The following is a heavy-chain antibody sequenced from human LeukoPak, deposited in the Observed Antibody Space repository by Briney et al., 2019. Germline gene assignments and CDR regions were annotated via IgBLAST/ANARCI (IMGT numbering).Heavy chain of an antibody. CDR1: GFTFSSYG. CDR2: VSSSGGTT. J-gene: IGHJ6*03. D-gene: IGHD2-15*01. V-gene: IGHV3-23*01. Sequence: GGSLRLSCAASGFTFSSYGMSWVRQAPGKGLEWVSAVSSSGGTTYYADSVKGRFTISRDNSKNTLSLQMNSLRAEDTAIYYCAKNGDRGAYCSGGSRYPYYYYYMDVWGKGTTVTISS. CDR3: AKNGDRGAYCSGGSRYPYYYYYMDV.